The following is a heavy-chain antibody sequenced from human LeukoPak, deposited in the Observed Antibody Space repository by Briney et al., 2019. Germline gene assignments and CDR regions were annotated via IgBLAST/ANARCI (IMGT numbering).Heavy chain of an antibody. Sequence: GGTLRLSCAASGFTFSNYWMHWVRQAPGKGLVWVSHINNDGTGTRYADSVKGRFTISRDNAKNSLYLQMNSLRAEDTAVYYCARGEGNYYGSGSYSNYFDYWGQGTLVTVSS. D-gene: IGHD3-10*01. CDR3: ARGEGNYYGSGSYSNYFDY. J-gene: IGHJ4*02. CDR2: INNDGTGT. V-gene: IGHV3-74*01. CDR1: GFTFSNYW.